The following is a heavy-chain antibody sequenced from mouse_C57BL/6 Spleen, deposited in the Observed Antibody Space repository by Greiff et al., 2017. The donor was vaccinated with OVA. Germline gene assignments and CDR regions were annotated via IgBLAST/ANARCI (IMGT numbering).Heavy chain of an antibody. CDR3: ARDFNYYGSSSMDY. J-gene: IGHJ4*01. Sequence: QVQLQQSGPELVKPGASVKISCKASGYAFSSSWMNWVKQRPGKGLEWIGRIYPGDGDTNYNGKFKGKATLTADKSSSTAYMQLSSLTSEDSAVYFCARDFNYYGSSSMDYWGQGTSVTVSS. CDR1: GYAFSSSW. CDR2: IYPGDGDT. V-gene: IGHV1-82*01. D-gene: IGHD1-1*01.